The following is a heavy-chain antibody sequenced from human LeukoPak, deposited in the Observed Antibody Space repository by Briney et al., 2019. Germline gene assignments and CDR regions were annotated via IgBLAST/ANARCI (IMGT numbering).Heavy chain of an antibody. CDR3: ARTFRGGWYYFAY. CDR1: GASISSYY. V-gene: IGHV4-59*01. Sequence: SETLSLTCTVSGASISSYYWSWIRQPPAKGLEWIAFMYYSGSTNYNPSLKSRVTISVDTSKSQFSLKLSSVTAADTAVYYCARTFRGGWYYFAYWGQGTLVTVSS. D-gene: IGHD6-19*01. J-gene: IGHJ4*02. CDR2: MYYSGST.